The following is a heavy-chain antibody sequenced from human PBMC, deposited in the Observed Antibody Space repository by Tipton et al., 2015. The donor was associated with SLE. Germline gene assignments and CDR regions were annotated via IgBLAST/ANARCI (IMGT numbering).Heavy chain of an antibody. V-gene: IGHV4-39*07. CDR3: ARSQRDIVVVPAAAFDY. Sequence: TLSLTCTVSGGSISSSSYYWGWIRQPPGKGLEWIGGIYYSGSTYYNPSLKSRVTISVDTSKNQFSLKLSSVTAADTAVYYCARSQRDIVVVPAAAFDYWGQGTLVAVSS. J-gene: IGHJ4*02. CDR2: IYYSGST. CDR1: GGSISSSSYY. D-gene: IGHD2-2*01.